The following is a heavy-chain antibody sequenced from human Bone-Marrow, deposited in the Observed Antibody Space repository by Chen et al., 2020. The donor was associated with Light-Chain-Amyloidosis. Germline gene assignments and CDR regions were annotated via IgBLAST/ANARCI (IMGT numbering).Heavy chain of an antibody. Sequence: EVQLEQSGPEVKKHGESLKISCKGTGYTFPNYGIGWVRQMPGKGLEWMGVIYPDDSDARYSPSFEGQVTISADKSITTAYLQWRSLKASDTAMYYCARRRDGYNFDYWGQGTLVTVSS. CDR2: IYPDDSDA. V-gene: IGHV5-51*01. J-gene: IGHJ4*02. CDR3: ARRRDGYNFDY. D-gene: IGHD5-12*01. CDR1: GYTFPNYG.